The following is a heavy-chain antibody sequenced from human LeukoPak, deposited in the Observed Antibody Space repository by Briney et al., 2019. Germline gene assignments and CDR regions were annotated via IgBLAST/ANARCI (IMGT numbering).Heavy chain of an antibody. CDR2: ISSDGSST. CDR1: GFTFSNYW. D-gene: IGHD3-16*01. V-gene: IGHV3-74*01. J-gene: IGHJ4*02. Sequence: PGGSLRLSCAASGFTFSNYWMHWVRQAPGKGLVWVSRISSDGSSTSYADSVKGRFTISRDNAKNTLYLQMNSLRAEDTALYYCARERDLGLYYFDYWGQGTLVTVSS. CDR3: ARERDLGLYYFDY.